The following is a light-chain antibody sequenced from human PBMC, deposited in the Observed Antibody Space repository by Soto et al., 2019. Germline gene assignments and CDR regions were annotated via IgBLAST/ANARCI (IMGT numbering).Light chain of an antibody. J-gene: IGLJ1*01. V-gene: IGLV1-40*01. CDR3: QSYDSSLRYV. Sequence: QSVLTQPPSVSGAPGQRVTISCTGSSSNIGAGYDVHWYQQLPGTAPKLLIYGNSNRPSGVPDRFSGSKSGTSASLAITGIQAKDEADYYCQSYDSSLRYVFGTGTKLTVL. CDR2: GNS. CDR1: SSNIGAGYD.